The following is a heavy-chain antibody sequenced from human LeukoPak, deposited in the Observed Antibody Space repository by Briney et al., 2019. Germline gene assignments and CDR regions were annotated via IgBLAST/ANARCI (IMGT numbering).Heavy chain of an antibody. D-gene: IGHD3-3*01. CDR3: AKDPATYYDFWSGYDPHFDY. V-gene: IGHV3-23*01. CDR1: GFTFSSYA. J-gene: IGHJ4*02. CDR2: ISGSGGST. Sequence: PGGSLRLSCAASGFTFSSYAMSWVRQAPGKGLEWVSAISGSGGSTYYADSVKGRFTISRDNSKNTLYLQMNSLRAEDTAVYYCAKDPATYYDFWSGYDPHFDYWGQGTLVTVSS.